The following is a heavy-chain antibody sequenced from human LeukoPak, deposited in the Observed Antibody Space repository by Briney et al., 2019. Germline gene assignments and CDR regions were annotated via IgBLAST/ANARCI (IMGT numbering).Heavy chain of an antibody. CDR2: IHYTGST. J-gene: IGHJ4*02. CDR3: ARDDTGVTATGII. V-gene: IGHV4-59*12. D-gene: IGHD6-13*01. CDR1: GGSISTYY. Sequence: SETLSLTCTVSGGSISTYYWSWIRQPPGKGLEWIGYIHYTGSTSYNPSLKSRVTISIDTSKNQFSLKLSSVTAADTAVYYCARDDTGVTATGIIWGQGTLVTVSS.